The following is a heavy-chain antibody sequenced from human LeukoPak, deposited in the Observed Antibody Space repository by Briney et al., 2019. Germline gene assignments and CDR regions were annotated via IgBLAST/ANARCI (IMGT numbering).Heavy chain of an antibody. J-gene: IGHJ4*02. CDR2: ISGSGGST. V-gene: IGHV3-23*01. CDR3: AKDRIAARTFDY. D-gene: IGHD6-6*01. CDR1: GFTFSSYG. Sequence: GGSLRLSCAASGFTFSSYGMHWVRQAPGKGLEWVSAISGSGGSTYYADSVKGRFTISRDNSKNTLYLQMNSLRAEDTAVYYCAKDRIAARTFDYWGQGTLVTVSS.